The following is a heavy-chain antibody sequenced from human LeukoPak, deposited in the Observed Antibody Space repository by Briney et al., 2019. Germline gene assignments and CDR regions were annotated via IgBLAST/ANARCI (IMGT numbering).Heavy chain of an antibody. CDR2: ISGSGGST. V-gene: IGHV3-23*01. Sequence: GGSLRLSCAASGFTFSSYAMSWVRQAPGKGLEWVSAISGSGGSTYYADSVKGRFTISRDNSKNTLYLQMNSLRAEDTAVYYCAKIPYSSGWVQNWFDPWGQGTLVTVSS. J-gene: IGHJ5*02. CDR3: AKIPYSSGWVQNWFDP. CDR1: GFTFSSYA. D-gene: IGHD6-19*01.